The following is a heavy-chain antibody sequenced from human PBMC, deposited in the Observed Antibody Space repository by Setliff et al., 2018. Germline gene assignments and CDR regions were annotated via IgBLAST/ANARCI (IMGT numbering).Heavy chain of an antibody. Sequence: PSETLSLTCTVSGDSISSRRNYWGWFRQPAGKELEWIGQIYTSWSTNYNPSLKSRFTITLDTSKNQFTLSLTSVTAEDTAVYYCPRMSGFQYIDVWDKGTTVTVSS. D-gene: IGHD3-3*01. CDR2: IYTSWST. CDR1: GDSISSRRNY. V-gene: IGHV4-61*09. CDR3: PRMSGFQYIDV. J-gene: IGHJ6*03.